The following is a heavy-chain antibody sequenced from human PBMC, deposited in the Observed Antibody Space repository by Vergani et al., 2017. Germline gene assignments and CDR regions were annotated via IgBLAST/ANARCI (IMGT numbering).Heavy chain of an antibody. CDR3: ARSQGDYWYFDL. CDR1: GYSIGSGFY. CDR2: IHNRGKT. Sequence: VLLQEPGPGLVKPSETLSLTCSVSGYSIGSGFYWAWIRQSPGKGLQWLTSIHNRGKTYHNPSLKSRVSVSLDTSKNRFSLNLTSVTATDTAVYYCARSQGDYWYFDLWGPGSLVTVSS. V-gene: IGHV4-38-2*01. D-gene: IGHD2-21*01. J-gene: IGHJ2*01.